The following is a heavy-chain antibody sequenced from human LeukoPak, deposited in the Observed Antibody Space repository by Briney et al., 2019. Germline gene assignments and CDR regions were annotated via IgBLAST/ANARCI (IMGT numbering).Heavy chain of an antibody. V-gene: IGHV4-39*07. J-gene: IGHJ4*02. Sequence: SETLSLTCTVSGVSISGSSYYWGWIRQPPGMGLGWIGSIYYSGNTYYNPSLKSRVTISLDTSKNQFSLNLNSVTAADTALYFCARAAGSGLIDYWGQGILVIVSS. D-gene: IGHD6-19*01. CDR1: GVSISGSSYY. CDR2: IYYSGNT. CDR3: ARAAGSGLIDY.